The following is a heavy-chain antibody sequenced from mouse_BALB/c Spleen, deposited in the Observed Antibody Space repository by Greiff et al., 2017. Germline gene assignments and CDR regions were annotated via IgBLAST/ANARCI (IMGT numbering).Heavy chain of an antibody. Sequence: VQLKESGAELVRSGASVKLSCTASGFNIKDYYMHWVKQRPEQGLEWIGWIDPDNGDTEYAPKFQGKATMTADSSSNPAYLQLSSLTSEDTAVYYCNAVYGNCAMDYWGQGTSVTVSS. D-gene: IGHD2-1*01. V-gene: IGHV14-4*02. CDR3: NAVYGNCAMDY. J-gene: IGHJ4*01. CDR1: GFNIKDYY. CDR2: IDPDNGDT.